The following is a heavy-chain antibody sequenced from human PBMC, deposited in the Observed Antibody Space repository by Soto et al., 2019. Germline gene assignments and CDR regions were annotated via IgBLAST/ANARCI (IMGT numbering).Heavy chain of an antibody. J-gene: IGHJ6*03. V-gene: IGHV3-72*01. D-gene: IGHD3-10*01. CDR1: GFTFSDHD. CDR3: AKDMTPGPYRGNSMEYYYYYMDV. Sequence: GGSLRLSCAASGFTFSDHDMDWVRQAPGKRLEWVGRTRDRANSYTTEYAASVKGRFTISRDNAKNSLYLQMNSLRAEDTALYYCAKDMTPGPYRGNSMEYYYYYMDVWGKGTTVTVSS. CDR2: TRDRANSYTT.